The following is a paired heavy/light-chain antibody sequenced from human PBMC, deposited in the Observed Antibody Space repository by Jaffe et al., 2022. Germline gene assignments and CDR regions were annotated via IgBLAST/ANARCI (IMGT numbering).Heavy chain of an antibody. CDR2: ITSDAFNM. J-gene: IGHJ4*02. CDR1: GFTFSTYK. D-gene: IGHD2-2*01. Sequence: EVHLVESGGGLVQPGGSLRLSCAASGFTFSTYKMNWVRQAPGKGLEWISHITSDAFNMYYADSVKGRFSISRDNAKNSLYLQMNSLRAEDTAVYYCARGDGSSTSWYAFDSWGQGTLVTVSS. CDR3: ARGDGSSTSWYAFDS. V-gene: IGHV3-48*03.
Light chain of an antibody. V-gene: IGLV2-23*02. Sequence: QSALTQSASVSGSPGQSITISYTGTISDVGSYNLVSWYQQHPGKAPKLIIYEVSERPSGVSNRFSGSKSGNTASLTISGLQAEDEADYYCCSYAGSTTWVFGGGTKLTVL. J-gene: IGLJ3*02. CDR3: CSYAGSTTWV. CDR1: ISDVGSYNL. CDR2: EVS.